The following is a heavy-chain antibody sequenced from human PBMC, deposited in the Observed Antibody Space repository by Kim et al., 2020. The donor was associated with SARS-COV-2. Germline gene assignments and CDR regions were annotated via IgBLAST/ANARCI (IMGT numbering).Heavy chain of an antibody. J-gene: IGHJ6*02. CDR3: ARGWTGYSSGWYPSDYYYGMDV. V-gene: IGHV4-4*02. CDR1: GGSISSSNW. Sequence: LRETLSLICAVSGGSISSSNWWSWVRQPPGKGLEWIGEIYHSGSTNYNPSLKSRVTISVDKSKNQFSLKLSSVTAADTAVYYCARGWTGYSSGWYPSDYYYGMDVWGQGTTVTVSS. D-gene: IGHD6-19*01. CDR2: IYHSGST.